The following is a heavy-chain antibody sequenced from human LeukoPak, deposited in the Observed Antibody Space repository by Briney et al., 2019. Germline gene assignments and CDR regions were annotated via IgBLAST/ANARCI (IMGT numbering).Heavy chain of an antibody. CDR2: ISGSGGST. CDR3: AKDDKWLHAFDI. V-gene: IGHV3-23*01. Sequence: GGSLRLSCAASGFTFSSYAMSWVRQAPGKGLEWVSAISGSGGSTYYADSVKGRFTISRDNSKNTLYLEMNSLRAEDTAVYYCAKDDKWLHAFDIWGQGTMVTVSS. D-gene: IGHD5-18*01. J-gene: IGHJ3*02. CDR1: GFTFSSYA.